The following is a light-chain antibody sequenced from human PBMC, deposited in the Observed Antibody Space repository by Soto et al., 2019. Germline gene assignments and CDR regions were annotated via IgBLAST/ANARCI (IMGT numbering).Light chain of an antibody. CDR1: QSISGTY. Sequence: EIVLTQSPGTLSLSPGERATLSCRASQSISGTYLAWYQQKPGRAPRILIYGASNRAIGIPDRFSGSGSGTDFTLTISRLEPEDFAVYYCQHYGISPPWTFGQGTKVESK. CDR2: GAS. CDR3: QHYGISPPWT. J-gene: IGKJ1*01. V-gene: IGKV3-20*01.